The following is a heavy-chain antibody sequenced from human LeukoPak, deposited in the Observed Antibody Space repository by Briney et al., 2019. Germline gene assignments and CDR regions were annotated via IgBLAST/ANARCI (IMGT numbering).Heavy chain of an antibody. V-gene: IGHV5-51*01. CDR1: GYPFSDYW. Sequence: GESLKISCKGSGYPFSDYWIAWVRRMPGKGLEWMGFIFAGDSDTRYSASFVGQVTISVDKSANTAYLQWSSLKASDTAMYYCARMPPLIQPRPYGYSDFWAGGPRFFVSS. CDR2: IFAGDSDT. J-gene: IGHJ2*01. CDR3: ARMPPLIQPRPYGYSDF. D-gene: IGHD3-22*01.